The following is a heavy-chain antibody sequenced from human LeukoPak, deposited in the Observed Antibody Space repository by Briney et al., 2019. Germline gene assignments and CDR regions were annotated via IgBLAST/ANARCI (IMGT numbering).Heavy chain of an antibody. V-gene: IGHV1-18*01. CDR1: GYTFTSYG. Sequence: ASVKVSCKASGYTFTSYGISWVRQAPGQGLEWMGWISAYNGNTNYAQKLQGRVTMTTDTSTSTAYMELRSLRSDDTAVYYCARGGSIVTGYTGLLIHLPFDYWGQGTLVTVSS. CDR2: ISAYNGNT. CDR3: ARGGSIVTGYTGLLIHLPFDY. D-gene: IGHD3-9*01. J-gene: IGHJ4*02.